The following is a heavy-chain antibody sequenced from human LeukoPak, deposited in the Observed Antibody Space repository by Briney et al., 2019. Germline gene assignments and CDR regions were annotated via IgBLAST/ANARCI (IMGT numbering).Heavy chain of an antibody. CDR3: ARISRGLRGWFDP. Sequence: PGGSLRLSCAASGFTFSSYWMSWVRQAPGKGREWVANIKQDGSEKYYVDSVKGRFTISRDNAKNSLYLQMNSLRAEDTAVYYCARISRGLRGWFDPWGQGTLVTVSS. J-gene: IGHJ5*02. V-gene: IGHV3-7*01. CDR1: GFTFSSYW. D-gene: IGHD3-3*01. CDR2: IKQDGSEK.